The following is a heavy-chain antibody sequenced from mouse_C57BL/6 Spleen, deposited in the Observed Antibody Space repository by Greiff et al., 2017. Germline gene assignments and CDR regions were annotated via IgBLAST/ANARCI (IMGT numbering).Heavy chain of an antibody. CDR2: ISYDGSN. CDR3: ARDEGFYAMDY. V-gene: IGHV3-6*01. J-gene: IGHJ4*01. Sequence: EVKLQQSGPGLVKPSQSLSLTCSVTGYSITSGYYWNWIRQFPGNKLEWMGYISYDGSNNYNPSLKNRISITRDTSKNQFFLKLNSVTTEDTATYYCARDEGFYAMDYWGQGTSVTVSS. CDR1: GYSITSGYY.